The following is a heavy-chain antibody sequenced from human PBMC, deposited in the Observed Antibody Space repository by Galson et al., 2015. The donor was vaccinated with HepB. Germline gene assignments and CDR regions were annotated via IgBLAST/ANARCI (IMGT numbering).Heavy chain of an antibody. CDR3: GVKDSGY. CDR1: GFTFGSYW. CDR2: KNLDGSAN. D-gene: IGHD3-10*01. J-gene: IGHJ4*02. V-gene: IGHV3-7*01. Sequence: SLRLSCAASGFTFGSYWIHWVRQAPGKGLEWVGNKNLDGSANFYVDSVKGRFTISRDNAKNSVYLQMSSLRAEDTAVYYCGVKDSGYWGQGTLVTVSS.